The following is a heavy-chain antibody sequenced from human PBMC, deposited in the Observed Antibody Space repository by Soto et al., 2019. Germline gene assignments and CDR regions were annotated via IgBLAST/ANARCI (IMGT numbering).Heavy chain of an antibody. CDR1: GGSISSGGYY. CDR3: ARDYGSGSLYYYYYGMDV. V-gene: IGHV4-31*03. CDR2: NYYSGST. D-gene: IGHD3-10*01. Sequence: SETLSLTCTVSGGSISSGGYYWSWIRQHPGKGLEWIGYNYYSGSTYYNPSLKSRVTISVDTSKNQFSLKLSSVTAADTAVYYCARDYGSGSLYYYYYGMDVWGQGTTVTVSS. J-gene: IGHJ6*02.